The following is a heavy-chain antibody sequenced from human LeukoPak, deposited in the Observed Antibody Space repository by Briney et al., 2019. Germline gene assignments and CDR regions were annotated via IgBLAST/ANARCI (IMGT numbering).Heavy chain of an antibody. CDR3: TTGTDGYNIFFDY. Sequence: GGSLRLSCAASGFTFSNAWMRWVRQAPGKGLEWVGRIKSKADGGTTDSAAPVRGRFTISRDDSKNTLFLQMNSLKTEDTAVYFCTTGTDGYNIFFDYWGQGTLVTVSS. J-gene: IGHJ4*02. CDR1: GFTFSNAW. D-gene: IGHD5-24*01. V-gene: IGHV3-15*01. CDR2: IKSKADGGTT.